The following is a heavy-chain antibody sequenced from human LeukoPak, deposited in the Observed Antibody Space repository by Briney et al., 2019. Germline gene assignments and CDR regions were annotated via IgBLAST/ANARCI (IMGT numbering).Heavy chain of an antibody. V-gene: IGHV3-23*01. CDR2: ISGSGGST. J-gene: IGHJ6*02. CDR1: AFAFGNHA. Sequence: GGSLRLSCAASAFAFGNHAMSWVRQAPGKGLEWVSAISGSGGSTYYADSVKGRFTISRDNSKNTLNLQMNSLRAEDTAVYYCAKDGSLRMVRGVMRVEYYYGMDVWGQGTTVTVSS. D-gene: IGHD3-10*01. CDR3: AKDGSLRMVRGVMRVEYYYGMDV.